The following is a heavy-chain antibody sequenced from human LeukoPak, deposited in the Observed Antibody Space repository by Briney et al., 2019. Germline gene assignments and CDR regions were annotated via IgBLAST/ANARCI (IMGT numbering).Heavy chain of an antibody. D-gene: IGHD4-17*01. CDR2: IIPILGIA. CDR3: ASTAINDYGDYGHGAFDI. Sequence: GASVKVSCKASGGTFSSYAISWVRQAPGQGPEWMGRIIPILGIANYAQKFQGRVTITADKSTSTAYMELSSLRSEDTAVYYCASTAINDYGDYGHGAFDIWGQGTMVTVSS. CDR1: GGTFSSYA. V-gene: IGHV1-69*04. J-gene: IGHJ3*02.